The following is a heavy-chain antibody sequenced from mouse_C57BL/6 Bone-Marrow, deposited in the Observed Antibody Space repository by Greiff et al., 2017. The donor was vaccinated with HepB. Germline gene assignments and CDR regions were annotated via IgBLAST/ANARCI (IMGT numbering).Heavy chain of an antibody. CDR3: AGSWFAY. Sequence: EVKLMESGPELVKPGDSVKISCKASGYSFTGYFMNWVMQSHGKSLEWIGRINPYNGDTFYNQKFKGKATLTVDKSSSTAHMELRSLTSEDSAVYYCAGSWFAYWGQGTLVTVSA. CDR2: INPYNGDT. J-gene: IGHJ3*01. CDR1: GYSFTGYF. V-gene: IGHV1-20*01.